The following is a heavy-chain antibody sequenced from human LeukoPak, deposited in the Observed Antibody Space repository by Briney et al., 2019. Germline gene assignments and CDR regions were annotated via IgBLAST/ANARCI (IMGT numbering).Heavy chain of an antibody. CDR1: GGSISSYY. V-gene: IGHV4-59*01. CDR2: IYYTGST. J-gene: IGHJ4*02. D-gene: IGHD5-18*01. Sequence: PSETLSLTCTVSGGSISSYYWIWIRQPPGKGLELLGYIYYTGSTNYNPSLKSPVTISVATPRNQFSLKLSSVTAADTAVYCCARSGYSYGTGYYFDYWGQGTLVTVSS. CDR3: ARSGYSYGTGYYFDY.